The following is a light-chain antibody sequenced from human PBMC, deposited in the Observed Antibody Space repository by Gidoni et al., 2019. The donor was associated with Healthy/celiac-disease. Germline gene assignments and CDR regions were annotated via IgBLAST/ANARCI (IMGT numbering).Light chain of an antibody. Sequence: EIVMTQSPATLSVSPGERATLSCRASPSVSSNLAWYQQKPGQAPRLLIYGASTRATGIPARFSGSGSGTEFTLTLSSLQSEDFAVYYCQQYHNWPPYTFGQGTKLEIK. J-gene: IGKJ2*01. CDR2: GAS. CDR3: QQYHNWPPYT. V-gene: IGKV3-15*01. CDR1: PSVSSN.